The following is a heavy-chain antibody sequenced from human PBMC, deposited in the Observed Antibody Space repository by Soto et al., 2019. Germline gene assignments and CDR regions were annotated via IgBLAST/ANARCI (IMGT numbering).Heavy chain of an antibody. CDR2: INPSGGST. D-gene: IGHD2-2*01. Sequence: ASVKVSCKASGYTFTSYYMHWVRQSPGPGLEWMGIINPSGGSTSYAQKFQGRVTMTRDTSTSTVYMELSSLRSEDTAVYYCARRGPYDTVVAPVMWAAFDIWGQGTMVTV. CDR1: GYTFTSYY. J-gene: IGHJ3*02. V-gene: IGHV1-46*03. CDR3: ARRGPYDTVVAPVMWAAFDI.